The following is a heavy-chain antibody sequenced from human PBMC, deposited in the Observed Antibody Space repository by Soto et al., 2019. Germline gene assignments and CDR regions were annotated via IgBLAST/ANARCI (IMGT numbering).Heavy chain of an antibody. J-gene: IGHJ4*02. CDR3: AKDQGYSYGTTFDY. V-gene: IGHV3-23*01. D-gene: IGHD5-18*01. CDR2: ISGSGGST. CDR1: GFTFSSYA. Sequence: SLRLSCAASGFTFSSYAMSWVRQAPGKGLEWVSAISGSGGSTYYADSVKGRFTISRDNSKNTLYLQMNSRRAEDTAVYYCAKDQGYSYGTTFDYWGQGTLVTVSS.